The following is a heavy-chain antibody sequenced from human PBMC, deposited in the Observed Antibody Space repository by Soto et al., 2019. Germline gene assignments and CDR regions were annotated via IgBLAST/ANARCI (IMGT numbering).Heavy chain of an antibody. V-gene: IGHV3-30*18. J-gene: IGHJ4*02. Sequence: QVQLVQSGGGVVQPGRSLRLSCVASGFIFSTYGMHWVRLVPGKGLEWVAHISYDGSNEYYADSVKGRFTVSRDNAKNTLDLQMNGLKTEDTALYYCTKEYIVGTTWGYFESWGQGALGIVSS. CDR3: TKEYIVGTTWGYFES. CDR1: GFIFSTYG. D-gene: IGHD1-1*01. CDR2: ISYDGSNE.